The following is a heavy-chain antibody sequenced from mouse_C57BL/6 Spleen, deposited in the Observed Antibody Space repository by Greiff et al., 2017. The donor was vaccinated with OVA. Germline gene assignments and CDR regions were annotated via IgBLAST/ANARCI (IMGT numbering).Heavy chain of an antibody. J-gene: IGHJ1*03. CDR2: ISSGSSTI. D-gene: IGHD1-1*01. Sequence: DVQLVESGGGLVKPGGSLKLSCSASGFTFSDYGMHWVRQAPEKGLEWVAYISSGSSTIYYADTVKGRFTISRDNAKNTLFLQMTSLRSEDTAMYYCAMITTVVAKGWYFDVWGTGTTVTVSS. CDR3: AMITTVVAKGWYFDV. V-gene: IGHV5-17*01. CDR1: GFTFSDYG.